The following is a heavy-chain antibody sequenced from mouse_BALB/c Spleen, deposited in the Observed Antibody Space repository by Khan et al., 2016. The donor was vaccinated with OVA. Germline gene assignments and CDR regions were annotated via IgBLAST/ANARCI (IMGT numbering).Heavy chain of an antibody. CDR3: ARSLYYSYGYALDY. D-gene: IGHD2-14*01. V-gene: IGHV3-2*02. CDR2: ISSSGST. CDR1: GYSVTSDYA. J-gene: IGHJ4*01. Sequence: EVQLQESGPGLVKPSQSLSLTCTVTGYSVTSDYAWNWIRQFPGDRLEWMGYISSSGSTSYNPSLKRRISITRDTSKNQFFLQLKSVTTEDTATYYCARSLYYSYGYALDYRGRGTSVTVSS.